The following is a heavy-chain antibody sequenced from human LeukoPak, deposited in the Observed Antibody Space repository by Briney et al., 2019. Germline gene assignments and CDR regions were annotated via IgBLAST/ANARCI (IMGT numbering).Heavy chain of an antibody. J-gene: IGHJ5*02. CDR1: GDSISLFY. D-gene: IGHD5-18*01. Sequence: SETLSLTCIVSGDSISLFYWSWIRQPPGKGLEWIGYIHYSGRTNYNPSLKSRVTMSLDTSKNHFSLKLRSVTAADTAVYYCARVSPDTATDYGWFDPWGQGTLVTVSS. V-gene: IGHV4-59*01. CDR3: ARVSPDTATDYGWFDP. CDR2: IHYSGRT.